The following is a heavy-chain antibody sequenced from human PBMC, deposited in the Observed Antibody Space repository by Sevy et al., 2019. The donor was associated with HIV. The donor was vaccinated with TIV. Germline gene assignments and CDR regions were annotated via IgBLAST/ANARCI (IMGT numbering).Heavy chain of an antibody. D-gene: IGHD2-8*01. V-gene: IGHV3-15*01. CDR1: GFTFSNAW. CDR2: IKSKTDGGTT. CDR3: TTEGDGYCTNGVCYTPDAFDI. Sequence: GGPLRLSCAASGFTFSNAWMSWVRQAPGKGLEWVGRIKSKTDGGTTDYAAPVKGRFTISRDDSKNTLYLQMNSLKTEDTAVYYCTTEGDGYCTNGVCYTPDAFDIWGQGTMVTVSS. J-gene: IGHJ3*02.